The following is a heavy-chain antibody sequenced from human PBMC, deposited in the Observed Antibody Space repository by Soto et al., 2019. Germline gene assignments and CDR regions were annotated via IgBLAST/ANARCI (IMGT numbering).Heavy chain of an antibody. Sequence: QVQLQESGPGLVKPSQTLSLTCTVSGGSISSGGYYWSWIRQHPGKGLEWIGYIYYSGSTYYNPSLKSRVTISVDTSKNQFSLKLSSVTAADTAVYYCASSNSGSYLMSYYYYGMDVWGQGTTVTVSS. CDR1: GGSISSGGYY. V-gene: IGHV4-31*03. J-gene: IGHJ6*02. CDR2: IYYSGST. D-gene: IGHD1-26*01. CDR3: ASSNSGSYLMSYYYYGMDV.